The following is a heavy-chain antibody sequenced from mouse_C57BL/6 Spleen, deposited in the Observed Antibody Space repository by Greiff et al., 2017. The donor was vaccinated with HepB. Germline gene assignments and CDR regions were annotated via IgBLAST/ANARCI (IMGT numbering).Heavy chain of an antibody. CDR2: ISGGGGNT. CDR3: ARPGLLHYAMDY. CDR1: GFTFSSYT. J-gene: IGHJ4*01. V-gene: IGHV5-9*01. Sequence: EVQLQESGGGLVKPGGSLKLSCAASGFTFSSYTMSWVRQTPEKRLEWVATISGGGGNTFYPDSVKGRFTISRDNAKNTLYLQMSSLRSEDTALYYCARPGLLHYAMDYWGQGTSVTVSS. D-gene: IGHD2-3*01.